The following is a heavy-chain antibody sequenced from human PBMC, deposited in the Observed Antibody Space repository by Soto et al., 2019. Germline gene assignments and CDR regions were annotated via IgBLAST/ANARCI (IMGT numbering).Heavy chain of an antibody. V-gene: IGHV1-69*06. D-gene: IGHD3-22*01. J-gene: IGHJ4*02. CDR3: ARGVHLDSGGYYYFY. Sequence: QVQLVQSGAEVKKPGSSVRVSCKASGGTFSRYAISWVRQAPGQGLEWMGGIIPLFGTANYAQRFQGRVRITADKYTTTAYMELSCVRSADTAVYYCARGVHLDSGGYYYFYWGQGTLVTVSS. CDR1: GGTFSRYA. CDR2: IIPLFGTA.